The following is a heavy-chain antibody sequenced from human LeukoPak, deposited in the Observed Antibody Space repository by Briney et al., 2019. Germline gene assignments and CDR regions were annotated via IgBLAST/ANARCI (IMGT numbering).Heavy chain of an antibody. V-gene: IGHV3-23*01. CDR2: ISGSGGST. J-gene: IGHJ4*02. CDR3: AKVAGSGWFDPYFEY. D-gene: IGHD6-19*01. Sequence: PGGSLRLSCAASGFTFSSYAMSWVRQAPGKGLEWVSAISGSGGSTYYADSVKGRFTISRDNSKNTLYLQMNSLRPEDTAVYYCAKVAGSGWFDPYFEYWGQGTLVTVPS. CDR1: GFTFSSYA.